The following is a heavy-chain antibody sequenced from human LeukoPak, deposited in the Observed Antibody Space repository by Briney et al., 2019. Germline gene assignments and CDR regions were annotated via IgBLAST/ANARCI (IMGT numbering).Heavy chain of an antibody. CDR1: GGSISSYY. J-gene: IGHJ4*02. Sequence: PSETLSLTCTVSGGSISSYYWSWLRQPPGKGLEWLGYIYYSGSTNYNPSLKSRVTISVDTSENQFSLKLTSVTAADTAVYYCARGGYSGYDYFNYWGQGTLVTVSS. D-gene: IGHD5-12*01. V-gene: IGHV4-59*01. CDR3: ARGGYSGYDYFNY. CDR2: IYYSGST.